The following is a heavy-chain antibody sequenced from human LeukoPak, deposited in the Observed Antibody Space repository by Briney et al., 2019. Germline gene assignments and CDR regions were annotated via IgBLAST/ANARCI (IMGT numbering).Heavy chain of an antibody. Sequence: SETLSLTCAVSGGSISSGGYSWSWIRQPPGKGLEWIGYIYHSGSTYYNPSLKSRVTISVDRSKNQFSLKLSSVTAADTAVYYCARIQETELGIGFYYYYYYYMDVWGKGTTVTVSS. CDR3: ARIQETELGIGFYYYYYYYMDV. CDR2: IYHSGST. D-gene: IGHD7-27*01. CDR1: GGSISSGGYS. J-gene: IGHJ6*03. V-gene: IGHV4-30-2*01.